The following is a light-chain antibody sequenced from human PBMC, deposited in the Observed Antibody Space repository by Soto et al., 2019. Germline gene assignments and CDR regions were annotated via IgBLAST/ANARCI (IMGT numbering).Light chain of an antibody. CDR2: DSS. Sequence: DIQMTQSPSSLSVSVGDRVTITCRASQRISTYLNWYQQKPGKAPKLLIYDSSRLESGVPSRFSGSGSGTDFTLTISSLQPEDSAAYYCQQSYSTPQYTCGQGTKLEIK. CDR3: QQSYSTPQYT. J-gene: IGKJ2*01. CDR1: QRISTY. V-gene: IGKV1-39*01.